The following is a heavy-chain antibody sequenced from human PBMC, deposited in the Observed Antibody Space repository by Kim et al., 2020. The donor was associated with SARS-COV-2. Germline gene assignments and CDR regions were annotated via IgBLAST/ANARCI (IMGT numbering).Heavy chain of an antibody. D-gene: IGHD3-3*01. V-gene: IGHV4-31*03. CDR3: ARDHYEFYYYGMDV. Sequence: SETLSLTCTVSGGSISSGGYYWSWIRQHPGKGLEWIGYIYYSGSTYYNPSLKSRVTISVDTSKNQFSLKLSSVTAADTAVYYCARDHYEFYYYGMDVWGQGTTVTVSS. CDR1: GGSISSGGYY. CDR2: IYYSGST. J-gene: IGHJ6*02.